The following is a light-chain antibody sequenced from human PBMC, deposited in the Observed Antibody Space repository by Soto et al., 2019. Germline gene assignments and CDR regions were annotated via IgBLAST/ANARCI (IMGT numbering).Light chain of an antibody. CDR1: NIDVGGNNY. CDR3: SSYAGSNTV. CDR2: EVS. J-gene: IGLJ2*01. Sequence: QSALTQPPSASGSPGQSVTVSCTGTNIDVGGNNYVSWYQQHPGKAPKLLISEVSKRPSGVPDRFSGSKSGNTASLTVSGLQAEDEADYYCSSYAGSNTVFGGGTKLTVL. V-gene: IGLV2-8*01.